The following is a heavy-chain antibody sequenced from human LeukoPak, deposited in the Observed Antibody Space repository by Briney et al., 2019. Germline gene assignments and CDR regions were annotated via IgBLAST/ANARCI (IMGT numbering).Heavy chain of an antibody. Sequence: PSETLSLTCTVSGGSISSYSWSWIRQPPGRGLEWIGYLYYSGSTNYNPSLKSRVTMSVDTSKNQFSLKLSSVTAADTAAYYCARHVYCTNGICSDYWGQGTLVTVSS. CDR2: LYYSGST. CDR1: GGSISSYS. J-gene: IGHJ4*02. V-gene: IGHV4-59*08. CDR3: ARHVYCTNGICSDY. D-gene: IGHD2-8*01.